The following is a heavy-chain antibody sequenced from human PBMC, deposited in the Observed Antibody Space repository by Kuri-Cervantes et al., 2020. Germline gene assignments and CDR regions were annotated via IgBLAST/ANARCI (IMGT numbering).Heavy chain of an antibody. D-gene: IGHD2-15*01. V-gene: IGHV1-18*01. Sequence: ASVKVSCKASGYTFTSYGISWVRQAPGQGLEWMGWISAYNGNTNYAQKLQGRVTMTRDTSTSTVYMELSSLRSEDTAVYYCAKDGVVVVVAATLLGEYYYGMDVWGQGTTVTVSS. CDR1: GYTFTSYG. CDR2: ISAYNGNT. CDR3: AKDGVVVVVAATLLGEYYYGMDV. J-gene: IGHJ6*02.